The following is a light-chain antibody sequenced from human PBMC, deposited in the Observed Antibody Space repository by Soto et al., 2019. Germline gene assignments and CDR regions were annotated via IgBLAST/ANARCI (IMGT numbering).Light chain of an antibody. V-gene: IGKV3-15*01. J-gene: IGKJ4*01. Sequence: VLTQSPGTLSLSPGESATLSCSASQSVSSSYLAWYQQKPDQAPRLLIYGISTRATDIPARFSGSGSGTEFTLTISSLQSEDFAVYYCQQYNNWPLTFGGGTKVDI. CDR2: GIS. CDR1: QSVSSSY. CDR3: QQYNNWPLT.